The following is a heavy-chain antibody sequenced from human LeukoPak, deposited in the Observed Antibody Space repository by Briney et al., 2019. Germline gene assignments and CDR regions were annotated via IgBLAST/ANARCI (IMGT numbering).Heavy chain of an antibody. J-gene: IGHJ4*02. CDR2: IIPIFGTA. CDR1: GGTFSSYA. V-gene: IGHV1-69*13. Sequence: SVKVSCKASGGTFSSYAISWVRQAPGQGLEWMGGIIPIFGTANYAQTFPGRVTITADESTSTPYLELSSLRSEDTAVYYCASGGLVVVVPALDYWGQGTLVTVSS. D-gene: IGHD2-15*01. CDR3: ASGGLVVVVPALDY.